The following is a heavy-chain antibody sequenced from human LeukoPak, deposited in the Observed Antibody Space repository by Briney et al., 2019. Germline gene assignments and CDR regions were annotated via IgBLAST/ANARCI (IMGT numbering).Heavy chain of an antibody. CDR2: IYTSGST. Sequence: NPSETLSLTCTVSGGSISSYYWSWIRQPAGKGLEWIGRIYTSGSTNYNPSLKSRVTMPVDTSKNQFSLKLSSVTAADTAVYYCARERGTRGYSYGFFDYWGQGTLVTVSS. V-gene: IGHV4-4*07. CDR1: GGSISSYY. J-gene: IGHJ4*02. D-gene: IGHD5-18*01. CDR3: ARERGTRGYSYGFFDY.